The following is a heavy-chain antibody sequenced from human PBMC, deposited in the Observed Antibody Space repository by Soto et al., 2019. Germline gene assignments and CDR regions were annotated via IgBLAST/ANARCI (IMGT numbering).Heavy chain of an antibody. J-gene: IGHJ6*02. V-gene: IGHV1-18*04. Sequence: ASVKVSCKASGYTFTTYGISWVRQAPGQGLEWMGWISPYNGTKKYAEKFQGEMTMTTDTATSTAYMDLRSLRSDDTAVYDCARDGERDPGVNVYYYPPGMDAWR. D-gene: IGHD3-3*01. CDR1: GYTFTTYG. CDR2: ISPYNGTK. CDR3: ARDGERDPGVNVYYYPPGMDA.